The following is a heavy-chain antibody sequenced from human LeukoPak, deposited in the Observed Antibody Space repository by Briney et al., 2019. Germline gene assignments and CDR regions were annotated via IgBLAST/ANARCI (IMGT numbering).Heavy chain of an antibody. CDR2: IYYSGST. D-gene: IGHD7-27*01. Sequence: SETLSLTCTVSGGSISSYYWSWIRQPPGKGLEWIGSIYYSGSTYYNPSLKSRVTISADTSQNQFSLKLSSVTAADTAVYYCASRKPGNDYWGQGTLVTVSS. V-gene: IGHV4-39*07. J-gene: IGHJ4*02. CDR1: GGSISSYY. CDR3: ASRKPGNDY.